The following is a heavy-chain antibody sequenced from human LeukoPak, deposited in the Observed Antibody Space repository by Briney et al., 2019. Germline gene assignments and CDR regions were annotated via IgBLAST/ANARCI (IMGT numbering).Heavy chain of an antibody. J-gene: IGHJ4*02. V-gene: IGHV3-30*04. CDR3: VKDNPLDY. CDR1: GFTFSNYA. D-gene: IGHD1-14*01. CDR2: ISSDGSKK. Sequence: GGSLRLSCAASGFTFSNYAMHWVRQAPGKGLEWVAVISSDGSKKSHADSVKGRFTISRDNSKNTLFLQMNSLRPEDTAVYYCVKDNPLDYWGQGTLVIVSS.